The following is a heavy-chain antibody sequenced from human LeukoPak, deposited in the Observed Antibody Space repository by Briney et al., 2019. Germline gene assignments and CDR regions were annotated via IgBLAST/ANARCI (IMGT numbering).Heavy chain of an antibody. CDR1: GYTFTSYD. CDR2: MNPNSGNT. Sequence: ASVKVSCKASGYTFTSYDINWVRQATGQGLEWMGWMNPNSGNTGYAQKFQGRVTITRNTSISTAYMELSSLRSEDTAVYYCARDLYYYDSSGYYLDYWGQGTLVTVSS. D-gene: IGHD3-22*01. CDR3: ARDLYYYDSSGYYLDY. J-gene: IGHJ4*02. V-gene: IGHV1-8*03.